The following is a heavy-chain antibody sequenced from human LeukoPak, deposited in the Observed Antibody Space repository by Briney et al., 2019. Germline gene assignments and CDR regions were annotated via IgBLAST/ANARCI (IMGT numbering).Heavy chain of an antibody. V-gene: IGHV1-2*02. CDR3: ARDYPRAYSSPWGSDY. CDR2: INPNSGGT. J-gene: IGHJ4*02. Sequence: ASVKVSCKASGYTFTGYYMHWVRQAPGQGLEWMGWINPNSGGTNYAQKFQGRVTMTRDTSISTAYMELSRLRSDDTAVYYCARDYPRAYSSPWGSDYWGQGTLVTVSS. CDR1: GYTFTGYY. D-gene: IGHD6-6*01.